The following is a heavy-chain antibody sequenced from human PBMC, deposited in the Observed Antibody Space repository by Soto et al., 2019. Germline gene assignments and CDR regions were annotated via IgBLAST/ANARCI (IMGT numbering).Heavy chain of an antibody. J-gene: IGHJ6*02. D-gene: IGHD2-15*01. Sequence: GESLKISCKGSGYSFTSYWICWVRQMPGKGLEWMGIIYPGDSDTRYSPSFQGQVTISADKSISTAYLQWSSLKASDTAMYYCARSGCSGGSCYSIYPYYYYGMDVWGQGTTVTVSS. CDR1: GYSFTSYW. CDR2: IYPGDSDT. CDR3: ARSGCSGGSCYSIYPYYYYGMDV. V-gene: IGHV5-51*01.